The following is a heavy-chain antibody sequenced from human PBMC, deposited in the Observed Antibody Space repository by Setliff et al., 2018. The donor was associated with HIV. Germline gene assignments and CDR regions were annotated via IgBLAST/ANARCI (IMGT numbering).Heavy chain of an antibody. D-gene: IGHD3-22*01. J-gene: IGHJ4*02. CDR3: VRSGDYYESSGYYRY. Sequence: SETLSLTCTVSGGSISSGGYYWSWIRQHPGKGLEWIGYIYHSGSTFYNPSLQSRAAISVDGSKYHLSLKLFSVTAADTAVYYCVRSGDYYESSGYYRYWGQGALVTVSS. CDR2: IYHSGST. V-gene: IGHV4-31*03. CDR1: GGSISSGGYY.